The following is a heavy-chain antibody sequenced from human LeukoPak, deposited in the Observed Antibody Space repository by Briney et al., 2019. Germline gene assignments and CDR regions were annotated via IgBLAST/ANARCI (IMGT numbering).Heavy chain of an antibody. CDR3: ARTYYDFWSGSRYWYFHL. V-gene: IGHV4-59*08. CDR2: IYYSGST. J-gene: IGHJ2*01. Sequence: SETLSLTCTVSSGSISSYYWSWIRQPPGKGLEWIGYIYYSGSTNYNPSLKSRVTMSVDTSKNQFSLKLSSVTAADTAVYYCARTYYDFWSGSRYWYFHLWGRGTLATVSS. D-gene: IGHD3-3*01. CDR1: SGSISSYY.